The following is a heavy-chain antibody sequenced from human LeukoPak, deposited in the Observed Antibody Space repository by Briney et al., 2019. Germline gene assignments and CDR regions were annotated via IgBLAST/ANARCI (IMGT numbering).Heavy chain of an antibody. Sequence: SVKVSCKASGGTLSSYATSWVRQAPGQGLESLGGIIPIFGTANYAQKFQGRVTITADESTSTAYMELSSLRSEDTAVYYCARDMRGPYWYSFDYWGQGTLVTVSS. CDR2: IIPIFGTA. V-gene: IGHV1-69*13. CDR3: ARDMRGPYWYSFDY. J-gene: IGHJ4*02. D-gene: IGHD2-21*01. CDR1: GGTLSSYA.